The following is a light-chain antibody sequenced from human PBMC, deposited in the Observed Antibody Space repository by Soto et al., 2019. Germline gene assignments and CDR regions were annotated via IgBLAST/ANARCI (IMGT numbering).Light chain of an antibody. CDR3: QQYNNWPIT. CDR2: AAS. J-gene: IGKJ1*01. V-gene: IGKV3-15*01. Sequence: EIVLTQSPGTLSLSPGERATLSCRASQSIGRNLVWCQQKPGQAPRLLIYAASTRATGVPARFSGSGSGTEFTLTISSLQSEDFAVYYCQQYNNWPITFGQGTKVDIK. CDR1: QSIGRN.